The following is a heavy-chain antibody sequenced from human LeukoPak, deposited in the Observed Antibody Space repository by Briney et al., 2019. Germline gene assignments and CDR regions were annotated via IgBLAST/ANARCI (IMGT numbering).Heavy chain of an antibody. V-gene: IGHV1-18*01. J-gene: IGHJ4*02. CDR1: GYTFSSYG. Sequence: GASVKVSCKASGYTFSSYGFSWVRQAPGQGPEWMGWISAYNGNIKYAQKYQGRVTMTTDTSTNTAYMEVRSLRADDTAVYYCARGGGSYGDYSLWLGYWGQGTLVTVSS. D-gene: IGHD4-17*01. CDR2: ISAYNGNI. CDR3: ARGGGSYGDYSLWLGY.